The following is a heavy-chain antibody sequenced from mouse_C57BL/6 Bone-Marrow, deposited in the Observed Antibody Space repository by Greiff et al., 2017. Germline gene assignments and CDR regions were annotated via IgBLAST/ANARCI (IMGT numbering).Heavy chain of an antibody. V-gene: IGHV14-2*01. D-gene: IGHD4-1*01. CDR3: ASNWDELFDY. CDR2: IDPEDGET. J-gene: IGHJ2*01. Sequence: VQLQQSGAELVKPGASVKLSCTASGFNIQDYYMHWVKQRTEQGLEWIGRIDPEDGETKYAPKFQGKATITADPSSNTSYLQLRSLTSEDTAVYYCASNWDELFDYWGQGTTLTVSS. CDR1: GFNIQDYY.